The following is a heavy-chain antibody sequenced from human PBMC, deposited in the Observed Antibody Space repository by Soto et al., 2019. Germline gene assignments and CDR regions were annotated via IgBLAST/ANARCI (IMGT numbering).Heavy chain of an antibody. CDR3: ARDGDDYGSGKYYNPIDF. CDR2: IIPLFGTP. CDR1: GGILSTYA. V-gene: IGHV1-69*01. D-gene: IGHD3-10*01. J-gene: IGHJ4*02. Sequence: QVQLVQSGAEVKKPGSSVKVSCKASGGILSTYAISWLRQAPGQGLEWLGGIIPLFGTPNYAQRFQGRVTITADESTSTAYIELSRLGSEDTAVYYCARDGDDYGSGKYYNPIDFWGQGTLVTVSS.